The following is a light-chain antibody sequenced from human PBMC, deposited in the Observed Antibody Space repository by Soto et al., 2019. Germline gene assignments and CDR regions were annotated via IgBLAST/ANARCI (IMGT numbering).Light chain of an antibody. J-gene: IGKJ4*01. CDR1: QSVSTH. V-gene: IGKV1-39*01. Sequence: DIQMTQSPSSLSASVGDRVTISCRAGQSVSTHLNWYQQKPGKAPKLLIYAASSLQSGVPSRFSGSGSGTDFTLTISTLLPEDFATYSCQHSHSTPLTFGGGTKVDIK. CDR3: QHSHSTPLT. CDR2: AAS.